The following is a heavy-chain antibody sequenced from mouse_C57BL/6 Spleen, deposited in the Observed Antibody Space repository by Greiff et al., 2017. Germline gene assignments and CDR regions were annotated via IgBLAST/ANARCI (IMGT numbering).Heavy chain of an antibody. CDR1: GYTFTSYG. CDR3: ARCPFYYGNYEGAMDY. CDR2: IYPRSGNT. V-gene: IGHV1-81*01. J-gene: IGHJ4*01. Sequence: QVQLQQSGAELARPGASVKLSCKASGYTFTSYGISWVKQRTGQGLEWIGEIYPRSGNTYYNEKFKGKATLTADKSSSTAYMELRILTSEDSAVYFCARCPFYYGNYEGAMDYWGQGTSVTVSS. D-gene: IGHD2-1*01.